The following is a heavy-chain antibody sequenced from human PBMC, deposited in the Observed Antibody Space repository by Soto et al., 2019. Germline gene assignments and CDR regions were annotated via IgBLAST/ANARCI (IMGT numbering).Heavy chain of an antibody. D-gene: IGHD3-22*01. V-gene: IGHV5-10-1*01. CDR2: IDPSDSYT. J-gene: IGHJ4*02. Sequence: GESLKISCKASGYSFATYWISWVRQVPGKGLEWMGRIDPSDSYTNYSPSFQGHVTISADKSISTAYLHWSSLKASDTAIYYCARVETYCYDSSGYYYDYWGQGTQVTVSS. CDR3: ARVETYCYDSSGYYYDY. CDR1: GYSFATYW.